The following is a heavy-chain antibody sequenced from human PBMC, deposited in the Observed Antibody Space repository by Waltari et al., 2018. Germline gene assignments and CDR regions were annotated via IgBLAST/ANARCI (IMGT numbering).Heavy chain of an antibody. D-gene: IGHD3-22*01. CDR3: ARGSSGYHAPPGDY. Sequence: QVQLQQWGAGLLKPSETLSLTCAVYGGSFSGYYWSWIRQPPGKGLEWIGEINHSGSTNYNPSLKSRVTISVDTSKNQFSLKLSSVTAADTAVYYCARGSSGYHAPPGDYWGQGTLVTVSS. J-gene: IGHJ4*02. CDR1: GGSFSGYY. V-gene: IGHV4-34*01. CDR2: INHSGST.